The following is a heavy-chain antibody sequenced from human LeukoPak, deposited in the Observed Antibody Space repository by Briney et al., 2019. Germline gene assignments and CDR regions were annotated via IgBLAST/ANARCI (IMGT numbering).Heavy chain of an antibody. V-gene: IGHV4-34*01. Sequence: KPSETLSLTCAVYGGPFSGYYWSWIRQPPGQGLEWIGEINHSGSTNYNPSLKSRVTISVDTSKNQFSLKLSSVTAADTAVYYCARADQVRGALYSQSAEYFQHWGQGTLVTVSS. J-gene: IGHJ1*01. D-gene: IGHD3-10*01. CDR1: GGPFSGYY. CDR2: INHSGST. CDR3: ARADQVRGALYSQSAEYFQH.